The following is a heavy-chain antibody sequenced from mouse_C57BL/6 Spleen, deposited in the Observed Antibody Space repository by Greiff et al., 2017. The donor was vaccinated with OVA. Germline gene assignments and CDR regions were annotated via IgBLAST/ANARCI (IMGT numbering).Heavy chain of an antibody. J-gene: IGHJ1*03. CDR1: GYTFTSYW. CDR2: IYPGNSDT. CDR3: TRKDYGNYDWYFDV. D-gene: IGHD2-1*01. V-gene: IGHV1-5*01. Sequence: EVQLQQSGTVLARPGASVKMSCKTSGYTFTSYWMHWVKQRPGQGLEWIGAIYPGNSDTSYNQKFKGKAKLTAVTSASTAYMELSSLTNEDSAVYYCTRKDYGNYDWYFDVWGTGTTVTVSS.